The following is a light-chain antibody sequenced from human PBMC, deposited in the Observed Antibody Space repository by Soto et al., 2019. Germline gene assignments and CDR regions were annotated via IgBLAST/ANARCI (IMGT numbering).Light chain of an antibody. CDR2: GNT. Sequence: QSVLTQPPSVSGAPGQTVTISCTGIGAPYXVHWYQQFPGTAPKLLIYGNTNRPSGVPERFSASKSGTSASLAITGLQAEDEADYYCQSYDSLNNSVFGGGTKVTVL. J-gene: IGLJ2*01. CDR3: QSYDSLNNSV. CDR1: GAPYX. V-gene: IGLV1-40*01.